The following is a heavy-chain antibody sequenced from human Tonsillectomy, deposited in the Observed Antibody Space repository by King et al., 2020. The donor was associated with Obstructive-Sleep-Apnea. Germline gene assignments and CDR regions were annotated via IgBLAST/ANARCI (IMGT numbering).Heavy chain of an antibody. J-gene: IGHJ4*02. V-gene: IGHV4-39*07. D-gene: IGHD2-21*01. CDR1: GDSISTSYY. CDR2: IYYSWST. CDR3: ARGPSLGEENDC. Sequence: QLQESGPGLVKPSETLSLTCTVSGDSISTSYYWIWIRQPPGKGLDGLARIYYSWSTYYNPSLQSRVTISVDTSKNQFSLNLSSVTAADTAVYYCARGPSLGEENDCWGQGTLVTVSS.